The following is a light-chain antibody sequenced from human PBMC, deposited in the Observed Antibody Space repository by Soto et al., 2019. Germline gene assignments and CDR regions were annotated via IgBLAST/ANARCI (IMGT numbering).Light chain of an antibody. CDR3: SSYTRSSTLVV. CDR1: SSDVGGYNY. J-gene: IGLJ2*01. Sequence: QSALTQPASVSGSPGQSITISCTGTSSDVGGYNYVSWYQQHPGKAPKLMIYDVSNRPSGVSRRFSGSKSGNTASLTISGLQAEDDADYYCSSYTRSSTLVVFGGGTKLTVL. CDR2: DVS. V-gene: IGLV2-14*03.